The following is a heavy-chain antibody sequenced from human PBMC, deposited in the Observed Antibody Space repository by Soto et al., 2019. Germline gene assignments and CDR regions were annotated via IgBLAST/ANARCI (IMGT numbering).Heavy chain of an antibody. V-gene: IGHV3-21*01. J-gene: IGHJ6*02. Sequence: EVQLVESGGGLVKPGGSLRLSCAASGFTFSSYSMNWVRQAPGKGLEWVSSISSSSSYIYYAASVKGRFTISRDNAKNSLYLQMNSLRAEDTAVYYCAREGSGYDSYYYYGMDVWGQGTTVTVSS. D-gene: IGHD5-12*01. CDR1: GFTFSSYS. CDR2: ISSSSSYI. CDR3: AREGSGYDSYYYYGMDV.